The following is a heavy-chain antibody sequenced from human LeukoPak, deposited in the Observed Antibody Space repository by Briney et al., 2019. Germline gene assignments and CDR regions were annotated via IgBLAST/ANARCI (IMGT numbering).Heavy chain of an antibody. V-gene: IGHV3-9*01. D-gene: IGHD3-10*01. J-gene: IGHJ4*02. CDR1: GFTFDDYA. Sequence: GGSLRLSCAASGFTFDDYAMHWVRQAPGKGLEWVSGISWNSGSIGYADSVKGRFTISRDNAKNSLYLQMNSLRAEDTALYYCARDRAYYYTSGSYTDYWGQGTLVTVSS. CDR2: ISWNSGSI. CDR3: ARDRAYYYTSGSYTDY.